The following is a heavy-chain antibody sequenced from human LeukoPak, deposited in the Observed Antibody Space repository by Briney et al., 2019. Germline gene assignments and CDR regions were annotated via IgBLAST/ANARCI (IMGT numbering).Heavy chain of an antibody. CDR1: GGSISSYY. Sequence: SETLSLTCTVSGGSISSYYWSWIRQPPGKGLEWIGYIYHSGSTYYNPSLKSRVTISVDRSKNQFSLKLSSVTAADTAVYYCARAPGTIFGVVPDYWGQGTLVTVSS. D-gene: IGHD3-3*01. J-gene: IGHJ4*02. CDR2: IYHSGST. CDR3: ARAPGTIFGVVPDY. V-gene: IGHV4-59*12.